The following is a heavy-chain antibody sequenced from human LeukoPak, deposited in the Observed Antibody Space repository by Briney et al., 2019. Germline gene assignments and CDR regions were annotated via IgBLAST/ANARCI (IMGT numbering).Heavy chain of an antibody. CDR3: ARGVKYQLLWYYFDY. J-gene: IGHJ4*02. D-gene: IGHD2-2*01. CDR1: GFTFSDYY. CDR2: ISSSGSTI. V-gene: IGHV3-11*04. Sequence: PGGSLRLSCAASGFTFSDYYMSWIRQAPGKGLEWVSYISSSGSTIYYADSVKGRFTISRDNAKNSLYLQMNSLRAEDTAVYYCARGVKYQLLWYYFDYWGQGTLVTVSS.